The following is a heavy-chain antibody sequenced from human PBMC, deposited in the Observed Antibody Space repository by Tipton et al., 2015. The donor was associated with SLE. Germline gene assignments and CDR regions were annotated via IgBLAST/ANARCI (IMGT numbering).Heavy chain of an antibody. CDR3: ARDRGGSSDAFDL. CDR2: INPNSGDT. Sequence: QLVQSGAEVKKPGASVTVSCKASGYTFTNYYIHWVRQAPGQGLEWMGWINPNSGDTNYAQKFQGRVTLTRDTSINTAYMELTSLRSDDTAVYYCARDRGGSSDAFDLWGQGTMVTVSS. CDR1: GYTFTNYY. J-gene: IGHJ3*01. V-gene: IGHV1-2*02. D-gene: IGHD2-15*01.